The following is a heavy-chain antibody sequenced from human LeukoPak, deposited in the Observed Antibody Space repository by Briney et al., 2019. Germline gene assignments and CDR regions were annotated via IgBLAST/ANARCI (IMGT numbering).Heavy chain of an antibody. J-gene: IGHJ3*02. V-gene: IGHV4-38-2*02. CDR3: ARIPGDAFDI. Sequence: TSETLSLTCTVSGYSISSGYYWGWVRQPPGKGLEWIGSIYHSGSTYYNPSLKSRVTISVDTSKNQFSLKLSSVTAADTAVYYCARIPGDAFDIWGQGTMVTVSS. CDR2: IYHSGST. CDR1: GYSISSGYY.